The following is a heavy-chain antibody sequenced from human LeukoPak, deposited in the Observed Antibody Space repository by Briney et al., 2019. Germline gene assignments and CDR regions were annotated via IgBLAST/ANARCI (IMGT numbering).Heavy chain of an antibody. J-gene: IGHJ4*02. D-gene: IGHD5-18*01. CDR1: GGSISSGGYY. CDR2: IYCSGST. CDR3: AREGAAMVIDY. V-gene: IGHV4-31*03. Sequence: SETLSLTCTVSGGSISSGGYYWSWIRQHPGKGLEWIGYIYCSGSTYYNPSLKSRVTISVDTSKNQFSLKLSSVTAADTAVYYCAREGAAMVIDYWGQGTLVTVSS.